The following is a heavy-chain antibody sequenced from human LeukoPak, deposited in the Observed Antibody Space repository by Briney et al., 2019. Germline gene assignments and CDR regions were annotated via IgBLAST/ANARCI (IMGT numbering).Heavy chain of an antibody. Sequence: GGSLRLSCVASGFSFGNYAMSWVRQAPGKGLQWVSQISGTGGATWYAGFARDRFTISRDNSKTTLYLQMSGLRVEDTAMYYCVKDPRDTYGTNWFVSWGQGTLLIVSS. V-gene: IGHV3-23*01. CDR2: ISGTGGAT. J-gene: IGHJ5*01. D-gene: IGHD2-21*01. CDR1: GFSFGNYA. CDR3: VKDPRDTYGTNWFVS.